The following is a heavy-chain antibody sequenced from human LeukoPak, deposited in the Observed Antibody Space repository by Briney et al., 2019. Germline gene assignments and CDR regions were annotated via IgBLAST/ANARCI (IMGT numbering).Heavy chain of an antibody. D-gene: IGHD1-26*01. V-gene: IGHV3-21*01. CDR3: ARVWEPGDHTAFDI. CDR2: ISNGGSYI. J-gene: IGHJ3*02. Sequence: GGSLRLSCAASGFTFSSYSMNWVRQAPGKGLEWVASISNGGSYIYYADSVKGRFTISRDNAKNSLYLQMNSLRAEDTAVYYCARVWEPGDHTAFDIWGQGTMVTVSS. CDR1: GFTFSSYS.